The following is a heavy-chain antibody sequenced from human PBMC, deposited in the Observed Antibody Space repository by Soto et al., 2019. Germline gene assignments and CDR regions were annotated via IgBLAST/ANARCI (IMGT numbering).Heavy chain of an antibody. CDR1: WERFSSNTGA. CDR3: ARDREYSSRGLWYYGMDV. J-gene: IGHJ6*02. D-gene: IGHD6-6*01. Sequence: SQPLLRTCSISWERFSSNTGACNLIRQSPSILYDWLGRTYYRSSWYNDYALSFKSLITINPDTSKNQFSLQLKSVTPEDTDVYYCARDREYSSRGLWYYGMDVWGQGSTVSVSS. V-gene: IGHV6-1*01. CDR2: TYYRSSWYN.